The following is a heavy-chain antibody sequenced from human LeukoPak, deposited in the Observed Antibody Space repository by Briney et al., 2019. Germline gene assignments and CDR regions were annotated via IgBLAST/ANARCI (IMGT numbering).Heavy chain of an antibody. CDR1: GGSISSYY. J-gene: IGHJ4*02. Sequence: SETPSLTCTVSGGSISSYYWSWIRQPPGKGLEWIAYISDIGSINYNPSLKSRVTISLDTSKNQFSLKLSSVPAADTAVYYCAGHHPRNTVDFWGQGTLVTVSS. CDR2: ISDIGSI. D-gene: IGHD2/OR15-2a*01. CDR3: AGHHPRNTVDF. V-gene: IGHV4-59*08.